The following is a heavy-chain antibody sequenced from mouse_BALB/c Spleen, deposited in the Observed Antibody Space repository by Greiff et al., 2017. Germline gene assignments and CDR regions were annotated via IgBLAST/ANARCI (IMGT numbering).Heavy chain of an antibody. CDR2: INPDSSTI. V-gene: IGHV4-1*02. CDR1: GFDFSRYW. CDR3: AKVYYRYDGWFAY. J-gene: IGHJ3*01. D-gene: IGHD2-14*01. Sequence: VKLMESGGGLVQPGGSLKLSCAASGFDFSRYWMSWVRQAPGKGLEWIGEINPDSSTINYTPSLKDKFIISRDNAKNTLYLQMSKVRSEDTALYYCAKVYYRYDGWFAYWGQGTLVTVSA.